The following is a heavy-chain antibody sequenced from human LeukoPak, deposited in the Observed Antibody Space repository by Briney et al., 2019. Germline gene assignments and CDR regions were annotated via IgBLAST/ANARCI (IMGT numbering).Heavy chain of an antibody. D-gene: IGHD6-19*01. V-gene: IGHV3-48*03. CDR2: ISSSGSTI. CDR1: GFTFSSYE. CDR3: ARDSYSSGVFDY. Sequence: QPGGSLRLSCAASGFTFSSYETNWVRQAPGKGLEWVSYISSSGSTIYYADSVKGRFTISRDNAKNSLSLQMNSLRAEDTAVYYCARDSYSSGVFDYWGQGTLVTVSS. J-gene: IGHJ4*02.